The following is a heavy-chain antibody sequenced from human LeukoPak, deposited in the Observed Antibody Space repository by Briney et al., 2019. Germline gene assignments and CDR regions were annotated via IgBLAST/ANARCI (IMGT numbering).Heavy chain of an antibody. CDR1: GGSIRNYY. CDR3: ARRTDSGSWYFDL. J-gene: IGHJ2*01. D-gene: IGHD6-6*01. V-gene: IGHV4-59*01. Sequence: SETLSLTCTVSGGSIRNYYWSWIRQPPGMGLEWIGNIYYSGSTNYNPSLKSRVTISVETSKNQFSLNLSSVTAADTAVYYCARRTDSGSWYFDLWGRGTLVIVSS. CDR2: IYYSGST.